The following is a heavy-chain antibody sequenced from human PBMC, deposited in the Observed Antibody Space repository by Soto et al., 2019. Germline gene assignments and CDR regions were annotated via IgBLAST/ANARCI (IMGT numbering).Heavy chain of an antibody. CDR3: AREGHPPDCSGGSCYSGDYYYGMDV. Sequence: GASVKVSCKASGYTFTGYYMHWVRQAPGQGLEWMGWINPNSGGTNYAQKFQGWVTMTRDTSISTAYMELSRLRSDDTAVYYCAREGHPPDCSGGSCYSGDYYYGMDVWGQGTTVTVSS. D-gene: IGHD2-15*01. CDR2: INPNSGGT. J-gene: IGHJ6*02. CDR1: GYTFTGYY. V-gene: IGHV1-2*04.